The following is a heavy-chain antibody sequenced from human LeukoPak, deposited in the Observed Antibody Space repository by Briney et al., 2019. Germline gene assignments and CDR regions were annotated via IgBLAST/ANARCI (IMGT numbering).Heavy chain of an antibody. D-gene: IGHD3-10*01. V-gene: IGHV3-11*01. J-gene: IGHJ5*02. CDR2: ISSSGRTI. CDR3: ARDQDDYGSGNHWFDP. Sequence: GGSLRLSCAASGFTFSDYYMSWIRQAPGKGLEWVSYISSSGRTIYYADSVKGRFTISRDNAKNSLHLQMNSLRAEDTAGYYCARDQDDYGSGNHWFDPWGQGTLVTVSS. CDR1: GFTFSDYY.